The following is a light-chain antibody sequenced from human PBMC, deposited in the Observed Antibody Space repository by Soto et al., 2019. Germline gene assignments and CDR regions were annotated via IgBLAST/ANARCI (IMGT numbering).Light chain of an antibody. J-gene: IGKJ1*01. CDR2: DAS. CDR3: QQRTNLWT. V-gene: IGKV3-11*01. Sequence: EIVLTQSPATLSLSPVERATLSCRASQSVSSYLAWYQQKPGQAPRLLIYDASNRATGIPARFSGSGSGTDFTLTISSLEPEDFAVYYCQQRTNLWTFGQGNKVDIK. CDR1: QSVSSY.